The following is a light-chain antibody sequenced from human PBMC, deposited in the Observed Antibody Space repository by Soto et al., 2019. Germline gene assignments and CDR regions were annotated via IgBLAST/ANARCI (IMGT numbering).Light chain of an antibody. CDR3: LLSYIGARL. CDR2: DTS. CDR1: TGAVTSGHY. V-gene: IGLV7-46*01. Sequence: QAVVTQEPSLTVSPGGTVTLTCGSSTGAVTSGHYPYWFQQKPGQAPRTLIYDTSNKHSWTPARFSGSLLGGKAALPLSGAHPEDEAEYYCLLSYIGARLFGVGTKLTVL. J-gene: IGLJ2*01.